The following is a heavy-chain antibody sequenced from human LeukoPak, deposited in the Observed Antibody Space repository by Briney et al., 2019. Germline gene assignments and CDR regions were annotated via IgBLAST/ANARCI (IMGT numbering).Heavy chain of an antibody. V-gene: IGHV3-23*01. Sequence: PGGSLRLSCVASGFTFSDFAMGWVRQTPGKRLEWVASTDGTGGDSYYADAVKGRFTISRDNAKNSLYLQMNSLRAEDMALYYCARSQAARTPFDYWGQGTLVTVSS. J-gene: IGHJ4*02. D-gene: IGHD6-6*01. CDR1: GFTFSDFA. CDR2: TDGTGGDS. CDR3: ARSQAARTPFDY.